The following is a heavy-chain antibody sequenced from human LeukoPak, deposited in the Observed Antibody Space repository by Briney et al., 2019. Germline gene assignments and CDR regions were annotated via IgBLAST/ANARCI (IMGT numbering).Heavy chain of an antibody. CDR2: IYYSGTT. Sequence: PSETLSLTCTVSGGSVSSSGSYWGWIRQPPGKGLEWIGSIYYSGTTNYNPSLKSRVTISVDTSKNQFSLKLSSVTAADTAVYYCARVGADGSGFLFDYWGQGTLVTVSS. D-gene: IGHD3-10*01. V-gene: IGHV4-39*07. CDR3: ARVGADGSGFLFDY. CDR1: GGSVSSSGSY. J-gene: IGHJ4*02.